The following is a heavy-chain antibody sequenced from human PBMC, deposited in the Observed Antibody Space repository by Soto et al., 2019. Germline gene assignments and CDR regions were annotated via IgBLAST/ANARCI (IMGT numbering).Heavy chain of an antibody. V-gene: IGHV1-18*01. CDR2: ISTYNYKT. CDR3: ARVSSGWYGPEYFDL. D-gene: IGHD6-19*01. J-gene: IGHJ2*01. CDR1: GYTFTTFG. Sequence: GASVKVSCKASGYTFTTFGISWVRQAPGQGLEWMGWISTYNYKTNYAQKVQGRVTMTTDTSTSTAYMELRSLRSDDTAVYYCARVSSGWYGPEYFDLWGRGTLVTV.